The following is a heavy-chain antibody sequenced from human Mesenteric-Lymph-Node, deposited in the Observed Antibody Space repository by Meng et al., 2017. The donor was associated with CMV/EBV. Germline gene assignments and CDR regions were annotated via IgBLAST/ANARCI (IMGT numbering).Heavy chain of an antibody. CDR1: GFTFSSNG. CDR3: ARDWYYYDSSGYYHY. J-gene: IGHJ4*02. CDR2: RWNEGSNK. D-gene: IGHD3-22*01. Sequence: SGFTFSSNGRHWVGQEAGKGLEWGGVRWNEGSNKKEEENEKGRFTITRNNSKNTLYLQMNSLRAEDTAVYYCARDWYYYDSSGYYHYWGQGTLVTVSS. V-gene: IGHV3-33*01.